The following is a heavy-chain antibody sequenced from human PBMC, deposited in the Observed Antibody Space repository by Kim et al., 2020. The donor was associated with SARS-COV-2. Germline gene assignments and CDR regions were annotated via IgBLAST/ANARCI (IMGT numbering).Heavy chain of an antibody. Sequence: ASVKVSCKASGYTFTSYGISWVRQAPGQGLEWMGWISAYNGNTNYAQKLQGRVTMTTDTSTSTAYMELRSLRSDDTAVYYCARAQFFDKRSPMIVVAPGWFDPWGQGTLVTVSS. CDR1: GYTFTSYG. CDR3: ARAQFFDKRSPMIVVAPGWFDP. D-gene: IGHD3-22*01. J-gene: IGHJ5*02. CDR2: ISAYNGNT. V-gene: IGHV1-18*04.